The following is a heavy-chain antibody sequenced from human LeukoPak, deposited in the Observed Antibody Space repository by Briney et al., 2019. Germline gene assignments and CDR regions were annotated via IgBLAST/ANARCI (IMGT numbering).Heavy chain of an antibody. CDR1: GFTFYGYV. V-gene: IGHV3-43*02. CDR3: VKDLADVMVVEAAMDS. CDR2: ISGDGSER. J-gene: IGHJ4*02. D-gene: IGHD2-15*01. Sequence: HPRGSPRLSRAATGFTFYGYVMPWVRQAPGQGLEWVSLISGDGSERHYADSVKGRFTISRDNSKNSLHLQMNSLRSEDTAFYYCVKDLADVMVVEAAMDSWGQGTLVTVSS.